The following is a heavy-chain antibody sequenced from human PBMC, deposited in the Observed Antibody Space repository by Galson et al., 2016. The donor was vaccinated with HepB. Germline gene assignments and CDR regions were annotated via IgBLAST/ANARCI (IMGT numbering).Heavy chain of an antibody. D-gene: IGHD6-13*01. CDR1: GYSFTSYW. J-gene: IGHJ5*02. CDR3: ARLITAAGIDWFDP. Sequence: QSGAEVKKPGESLKISCQGSGYSFTSYWIGWVRQMPGKGLEWMGIIYPGDSDTRYSPSFHGQVIISADKSISTAYLQWSSLKASDTAIYYCARLITAAGIDWFDPWGQGTLVTVSS. V-gene: IGHV5-51*01. CDR2: IYPGDSDT.